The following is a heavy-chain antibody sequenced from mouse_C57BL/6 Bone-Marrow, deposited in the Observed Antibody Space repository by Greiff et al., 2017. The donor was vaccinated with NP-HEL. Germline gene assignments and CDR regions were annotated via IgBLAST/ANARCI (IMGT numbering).Heavy chain of an antibody. V-gene: IGHV1-64*01. D-gene: IGHD2-5*01. CDR3: ARDYSNYVKFAY. J-gene: IGHJ3*01. CDR2: IHPNSGST. Sequence: QVQLQQPGAELVKPGAPVKLSCKASGYTFTSYWMHWVKQRPGQGLEWIGMIHPNSGSTNYNEKFKSKATLTVDKSSSTAYMQLSSLTSEDSAVYYCARDYSNYVKFAYWGQGTLVTVSA. CDR1: GYTFTSYW.